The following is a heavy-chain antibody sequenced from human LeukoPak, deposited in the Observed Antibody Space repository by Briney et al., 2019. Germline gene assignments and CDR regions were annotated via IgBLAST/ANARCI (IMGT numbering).Heavy chain of an antibody. D-gene: IGHD3-10*01. Sequence: PGGSLRLSCAASGFTVSSNYMSWVRQAPGKGLEWVSVLYIAGSTFYADSVKGRFTISRDNSKNTLYLQMNSLRAEDTAVYYCAKEGGGSSGPWTYYFDYWGQGTLVTVSS. CDR2: LYIAGST. V-gene: IGHV3-53*01. J-gene: IGHJ4*02. CDR1: GFTVSSNY. CDR3: AKEGGGSSGPWTYYFDY.